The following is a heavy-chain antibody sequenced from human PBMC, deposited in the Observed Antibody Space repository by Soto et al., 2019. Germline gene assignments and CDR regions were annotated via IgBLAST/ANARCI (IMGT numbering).Heavy chain of an antibody. J-gene: IGHJ6*02. D-gene: IGHD6-19*01. V-gene: IGHV5-51*01. CDR3: ARSRRGAYSSGWYSPSGYYNYGIDV. CDR1: GYSCTSYW. Sequence: GESLKISCKGSGYSCTSYWIGWVRQMPGKGLEWMGIIYPGDSDTKYSPSLQGQVSISADTSISTAYLQGTSLKASDTAMYYCARSRRGAYSSGWYSPSGYYNYGIDVWGQGTKVTVSS. CDR2: IYPGDSDT.